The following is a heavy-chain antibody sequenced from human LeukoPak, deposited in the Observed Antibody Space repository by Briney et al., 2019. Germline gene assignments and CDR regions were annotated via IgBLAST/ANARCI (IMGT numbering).Heavy chain of an antibody. Sequence: PGGSLRLSCAASGFTFSSYGMHWVRQAPGKGLEWVAVISYDGSNKYYADSVKGRFTISRDNSKNTLYLQMNSLRAEDTAVYYCARDSCSGGDCYSILDYWGQGTLVTVSS. J-gene: IGHJ4*02. D-gene: IGHD2-21*02. CDR3: ARDSCSGGDCYSILDY. CDR2: ISYDGSNK. V-gene: IGHV3-30*03. CDR1: GFTFSSYG.